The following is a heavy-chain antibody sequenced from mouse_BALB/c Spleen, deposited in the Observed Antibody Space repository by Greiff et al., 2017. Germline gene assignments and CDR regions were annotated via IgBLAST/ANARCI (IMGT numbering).Heavy chain of an antibody. J-gene: IGHJ1*01. CDR1: GYSITSDYA. V-gene: IGHV3-2*02. CDR2: ISYSGST. Sequence: VQLKESGPGLVKPSQSLSLTCTVTGYSITSDYAWNWIRQFPGNKLEWMGYISYSGSTSYNPSLKSRISITRDTSKNQFFLQLNSVTTEDTATYYCARSLNFDVWGAGTTVTVSS. CDR3: ARSLNFDV.